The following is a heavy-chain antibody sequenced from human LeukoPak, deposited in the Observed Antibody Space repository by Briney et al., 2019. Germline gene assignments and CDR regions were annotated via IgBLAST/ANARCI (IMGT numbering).Heavy chain of an antibody. V-gene: IGHV4-39*01. CDR3: ARQPRSYDFWSGYSVY. D-gene: IGHD3-3*01. J-gene: IGHJ4*02. Sequence: SETLSLTCTVSGGSISSSSYYWGWIRQPPGKGREWIGSIYYSGRTYYNPSLKSRVTISVDTSKDQFSLKLSSVTAADTAVYYCARQPRSYDFWSGYSVYWGQGTLVTVSS. CDR1: GGSISSSSYY. CDR2: IYYSGRT.